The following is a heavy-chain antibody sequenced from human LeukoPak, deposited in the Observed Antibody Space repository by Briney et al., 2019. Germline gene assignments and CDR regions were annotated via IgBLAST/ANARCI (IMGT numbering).Heavy chain of an antibody. CDR3: ARFYRSPGAFDI. CDR1: GFTFSSYG. CDR2: ISGSGGST. D-gene: IGHD4-11*01. V-gene: IGHV3-23*01. J-gene: IGHJ3*02. Sequence: GGSLRLSCAASGFTFSSYGMSWVRQAPGKGLEWVSAISGSGGSTYYADSVKGRFTISRDNAKNSLYLQMNSLRAEDTAVYYCARFYRSPGAFDIWGQGTMVTVSS.